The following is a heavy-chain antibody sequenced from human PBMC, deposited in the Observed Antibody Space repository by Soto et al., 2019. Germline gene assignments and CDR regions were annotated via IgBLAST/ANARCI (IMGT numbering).Heavy chain of an antibody. D-gene: IGHD2-15*01. CDR2: IYYSGST. J-gene: IGHJ4*02. CDR3: ARLVGCSGGSCYREIDY. V-gene: IGHV4-61*08. Sequence: SETLSLTCTVSGGSISSGGYYWSWTRQPPGKGLEWIGYIYYSGSTNYNPSLKSRVTISVDTSKNQFSLKLSSVTAADTAVYYCARLVGCSGGSCYREIDYWGQGTLVTVSS. CDR1: GGSISSGGYY.